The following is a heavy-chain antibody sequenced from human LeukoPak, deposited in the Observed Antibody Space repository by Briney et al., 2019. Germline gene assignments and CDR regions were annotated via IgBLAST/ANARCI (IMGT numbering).Heavy chain of an antibody. CDR1: GYSFTTYW. V-gene: IGHV5-51*01. D-gene: IGHD5/OR15-5a*01. CDR2: VYPGDSDI. CDR3: ARVLYVYDPKFDY. Sequence: GESLKISCKGSGYSFTTYWIAWVRQMPGKGLEWMGVVYPGDSDIRYSPSLQGQVTISADKSISTAYLQWSSLKASDTAMYYCARVLYVYDPKFDYWGQGTLVTVSS. J-gene: IGHJ4*02.